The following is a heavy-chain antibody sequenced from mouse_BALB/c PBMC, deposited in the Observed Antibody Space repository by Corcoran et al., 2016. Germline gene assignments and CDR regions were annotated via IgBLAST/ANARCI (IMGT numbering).Heavy chain of an antibody. J-gene: IGHJ4*01. V-gene: IGHV8-12*01. Sequence: QVTLKEYGPGILQPSQTLSLTCSFSGFSLSTSGMGVSWVRQPSGKGLEWLAHIYWDDDKRYNPSLKSRLTISKDTSRNQVFLKITSVDTADTATYYCARRSSGAPYCAMDYWGQGTSVTVSS. CDR1: GFSLSTSGMG. D-gene: IGHD3-1*01. CDR2: IYWDDDK. CDR3: ARRSSGAPYCAMDY.